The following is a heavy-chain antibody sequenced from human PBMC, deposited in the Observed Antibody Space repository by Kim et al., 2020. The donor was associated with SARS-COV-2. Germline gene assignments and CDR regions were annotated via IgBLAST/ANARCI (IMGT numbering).Heavy chain of an antibody. Sequence: SSYTNHATFARGRFTISRDNAKNSLYLQKNSLRAEDTAVYYCARDFDGYWGQGTLVTVSS. V-gene: IGHV3-11*06. CDR3: ARDFDGY. D-gene: IGHD3-9*01. J-gene: IGHJ4*02. CDR2: SSYT.